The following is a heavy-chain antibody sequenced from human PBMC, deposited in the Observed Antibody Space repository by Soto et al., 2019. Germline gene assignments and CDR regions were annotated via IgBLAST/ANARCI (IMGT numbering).Heavy chain of an antibody. CDR3: ARDGSSFDY. CDR1: GFTFSSYA. CDR2: ISYDGSKK. V-gene: IGHV3-30-3*01. J-gene: IGHJ4*02. Sequence: GGSLRLSCAASGFTFSSYAMHWVRQAPGKGLEWVAVISYDGSKKYYADSVKGRFTISRDNSKNTLYLQMNSLRAEDTAVYYCARDGSSFDYWGQGTLVAVSS.